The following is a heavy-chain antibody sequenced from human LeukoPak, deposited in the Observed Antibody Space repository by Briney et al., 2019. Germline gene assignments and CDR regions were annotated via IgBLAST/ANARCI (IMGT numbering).Heavy chain of an antibody. CDR1: GFTFSSYA. V-gene: IGHV3-30-3*01. J-gene: IGHJ6*02. CDR3: ARDQDYGGNSGRYYYYYGMDV. Sequence: GGSLRLSCAASGFTFSSYAMHWVRQAPGKGLEWVAVISYDGSNKYYADSVKGRFTISRDNSKNTLYLQMNSLRAEDTAVFYCARDQDYGGNSGRYYYYYGMDVWGQGTTVTVSS. D-gene: IGHD4-23*01. CDR2: ISYDGSNK.